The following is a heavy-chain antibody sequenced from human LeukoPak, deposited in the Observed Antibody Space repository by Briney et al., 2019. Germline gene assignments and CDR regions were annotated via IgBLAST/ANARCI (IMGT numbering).Heavy chain of an antibody. Sequence: GGSLRLSCAASGITFTNAWLTWVRQAPGKGLEWVGRVKTKGDGGAADYAAPLKGRFTISRDDSTKTLYLQMNSLKTEDTAVYYCTTDRMIYATNWAVSWFDPWGQGTLVTVSS. CDR3: TTDRMIYATNWAVSWFDP. CDR2: VKTKGDGGAA. J-gene: IGHJ5*02. D-gene: IGHD2-8*01. V-gene: IGHV3-15*01. CDR1: GITFTNAW.